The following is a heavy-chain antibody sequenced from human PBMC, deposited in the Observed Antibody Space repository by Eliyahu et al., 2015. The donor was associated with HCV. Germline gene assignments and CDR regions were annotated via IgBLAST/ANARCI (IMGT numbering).Heavy chain of an antibody. Sequence: EVQLVESGGGLVXPGGSLRLXCAASGFTFSNAWMSXVRQAPGKGLEWVGRIKSKTDGGTTDYAAPVKGRFTISRDDSKNTLYLQMNSLKTEDTAVYYCTTVTFLFGGRPRWGQGTLVTVSS. V-gene: IGHV3-15*01. CDR3: TTVTFLFGGRPR. CDR2: IKSKTDGGTT. J-gene: IGHJ4*02. D-gene: IGHD1-26*01. CDR1: GFTFSNAW.